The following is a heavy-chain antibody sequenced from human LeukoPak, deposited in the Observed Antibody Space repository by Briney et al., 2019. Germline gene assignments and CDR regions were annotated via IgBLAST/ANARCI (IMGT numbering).Heavy chain of an antibody. J-gene: IGHJ4*02. V-gene: IGHV1-58*01. CDR2: IVVGSGNT. Sequence: SVKVSCKASGFTFTSSAVQWVRQARGQRLEWIGWIVVGSGNTNYSQKFQERVTITRDMSTSTAYMELSSLRSEDTAVYYCARRRGGSYYGGQDYWGQGTLVTVSS. CDR1: GFTFTSSA. CDR3: ARRRGGSYYGGQDY. D-gene: IGHD1-26*01.